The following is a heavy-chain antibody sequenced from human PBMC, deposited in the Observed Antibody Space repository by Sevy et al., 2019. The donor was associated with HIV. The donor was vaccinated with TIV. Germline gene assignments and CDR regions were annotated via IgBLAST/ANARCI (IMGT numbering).Heavy chain of an antibody. D-gene: IGHD3-16*02. CDR1: GFSFNIYA. CDR3: AKAGSDYVWGTYRFFDY. Sequence: GGSLRLSCAASGFSFNIYAMSWVRQGSGKGLEWVAGIGGSGVDTHYAHSVKGRFTISRDNSKNTLYLQVSNLRAEDTAVYYCAKAGSDYVWGTYRFFDYWGQGTLVTVSS. CDR2: IGGSGVDT. V-gene: IGHV3-23*01. J-gene: IGHJ4*02.